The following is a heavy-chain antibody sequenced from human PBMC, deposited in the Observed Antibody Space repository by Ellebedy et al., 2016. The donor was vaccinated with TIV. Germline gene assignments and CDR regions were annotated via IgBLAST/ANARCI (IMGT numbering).Heavy chain of an antibody. D-gene: IGHD3-9*01. V-gene: IGHV1-69*06. CDR2: IIPIFGTA. J-gene: IGHJ3*02. CDR1: GYTFTSNY. Sequence: SVKVSXXASGYTFTSNYMHWVRQAPGQGLEWMGGIIPIFGTANYVQKFQGRVTITADKSTSTAYMEVRSLRSADTAVYYCARCLTSHPQDAFDIWGQGTMVTVSS. CDR3: ARCLTSHPQDAFDI.